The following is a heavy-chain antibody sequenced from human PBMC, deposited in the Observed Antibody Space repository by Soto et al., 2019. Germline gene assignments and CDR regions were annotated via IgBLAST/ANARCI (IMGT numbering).Heavy chain of an antibody. D-gene: IGHD3-3*02. V-gene: IGHV3-23*01. CDR3: ATFHSPPRPFDY. CDR2: TGLNGRTT. J-gene: IGHJ4*02. CDR1: GFTFSMSA. Sequence: EVQLLESGGGLVQPGGSLRLSCAASGFTFSMSAMTWVRQAPGKGLEWVSTTGLNGRTTYYADSVKGRFTVSRDNSKNPWDLQMGARGPENTAVYYCATFHSPPRPFDYGAQGPLVTVSS.